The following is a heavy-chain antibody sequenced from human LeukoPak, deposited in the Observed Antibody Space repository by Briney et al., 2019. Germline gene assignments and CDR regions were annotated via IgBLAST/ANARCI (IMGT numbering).Heavy chain of an antibody. J-gene: IGHJ4*02. V-gene: IGHV3-21*01. CDR1: GXTFSSYS. Sequence: PGGSLRLSCAASGXTFSSYSMNWVRQAPGKGLEWVLSISSSNSYIYNADSVKGRFTISRDNAKNSLYLQMNSLRAEDTAVYYCARDQGLLVVAGRFGYWGQGTLVTVSS. CDR3: ARDQGLLVVAGRFGY. D-gene: IGHD6-19*01. CDR2: ISSSNSYI.